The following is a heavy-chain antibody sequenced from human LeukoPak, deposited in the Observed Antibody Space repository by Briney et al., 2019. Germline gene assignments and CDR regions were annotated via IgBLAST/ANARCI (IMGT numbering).Heavy chain of an antibody. D-gene: IGHD3-10*01. J-gene: IGHJ5*02. Sequence: SETLSLTCTVSDGSISSSNYYWAWIRQPPGKGLEWIANIFYTGNTYYNPSLKSRVTISIDTSKNQFSLRLNSVTATDTAVYYCARGPTYYGSGSYSWFDPWGQGTLVTVSS. CDR2: IFYTGNT. CDR3: ARGPTYYGSGSYSWFDP. CDR1: DGSISSSNYY. V-gene: IGHV4-39*01.